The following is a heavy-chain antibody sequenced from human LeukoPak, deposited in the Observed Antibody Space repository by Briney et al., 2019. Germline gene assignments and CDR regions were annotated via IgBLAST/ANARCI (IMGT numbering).Heavy chain of an antibody. V-gene: IGHV3-43*01. CDR3: AKDMYPTPDYYDSSGYDY. D-gene: IGHD3-22*01. Sequence: PGRSLRLSCAASGFTFDDYTMHWVRQAPGKGLEWVSLISWDGGSTYYADSVKGRFTISRDNSKNSLYLQMNSLRTEDTALYYCAKDMYPTPDYYDSSGYDYWGQGTLVTVSS. J-gene: IGHJ4*02. CDR1: GFTFDDYT. CDR2: ISWDGGST.